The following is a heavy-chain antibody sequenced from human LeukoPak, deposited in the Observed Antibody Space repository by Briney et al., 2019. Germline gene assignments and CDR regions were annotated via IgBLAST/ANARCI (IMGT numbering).Heavy chain of an antibody. CDR3: ARRVGAKEKNYYYYMDV. D-gene: IGHD1-26*01. CDR1: GHTFTGYY. Sequence: GASVKVSCKASGHTFTGYYMHWVRQAPGQGLEWMGWINPNSGGTNYAQKFQGRVTMTRDTSISTAYMELSRLRSDDTAVYYCARRVGAKEKNYYYYMDVWGKGTTVTVSS. J-gene: IGHJ6*03. CDR2: INPNSGGT. V-gene: IGHV1-2*02.